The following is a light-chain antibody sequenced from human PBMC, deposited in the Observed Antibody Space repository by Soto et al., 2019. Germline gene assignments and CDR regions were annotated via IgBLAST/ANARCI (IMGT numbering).Light chain of an antibody. CDR2: AAS. CDR3: LQSYSTPWT. Sequence: DIQMTQSPSSLSASVGDRVTITCRASQSISSYLNWYQQKPGKAPKLLIYAASSLQSGVPSRFSGSGPGTAFMLTIGSMQTGDVATDYCLQSYSTPWTFGQGTNV. V-gene: IGKV1-39*01. J-gene: IGKJ1*01. CDR1: QSISSY.